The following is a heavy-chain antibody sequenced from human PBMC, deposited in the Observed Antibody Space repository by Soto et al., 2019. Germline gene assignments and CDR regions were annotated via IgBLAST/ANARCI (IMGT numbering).Heavy chain of an antibody. V-gene: IGHV1-8*01. D-gene: IGHD3-3*01. Sequence: GASVKVSCKASGYTFSSHDINWVRQATGQGLEWMGWMNPNSGNIGYAQKFQGRVTMTRNTSISTAYMELSSLRSEDTAVYYCARLEGRRIMIFGVLYYYYMDFWGKGTTVTVSS. J-gene: IGHJ6*03. CDR1: GYTFSSHD. CDR2: MNPNSGNI. CDR3: ARLEGRRIMIFGVLYYYYMDF.